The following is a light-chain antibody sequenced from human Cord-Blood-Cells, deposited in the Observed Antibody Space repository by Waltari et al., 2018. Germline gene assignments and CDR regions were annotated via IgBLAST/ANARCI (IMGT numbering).Light chain of an antibody. CDR1: QSVTSSY. J-gene: IGKJ2*01. V-gene: IGKV3-20*01. CDR3: QQYGSSPYT. Sequence: EIVLTPSPGTLSLSPGARATPSCRASQSVTSSYLAWYQQRPGQAPRLLIYGASSRATGIPDRFSGSGSGTDFTLTISRLEPEDFAVYYCQQYGSSPYTFGQGTKLEIK. CDR2: GAS.